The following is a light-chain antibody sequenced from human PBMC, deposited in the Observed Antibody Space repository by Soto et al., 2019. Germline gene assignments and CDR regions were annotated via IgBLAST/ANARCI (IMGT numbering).Light chain of an antibody. CDR2: TAS. CDR3: QQSYSAPRT. CDR1: QSITSF. V-gene: IGKV1-39*01. J-gene: IGKJ4*01. Sequence: DIQMTQSPPSLSASVGDRVTITCRASQSITSFLNWYQQKPGKAPELLIYTASSLQSGVPSRFSGGGSGTEFPLPISSLQPEDFATYYCQQSYSAPRTFGGGTKVEI.